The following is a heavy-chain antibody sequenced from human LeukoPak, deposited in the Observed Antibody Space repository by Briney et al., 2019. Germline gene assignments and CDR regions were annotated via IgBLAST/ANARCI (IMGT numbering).Heavy chain of an antibody. J-gene: IGHJ5*02. CDR3: ARDSSHWSSPNWFDP. D-gene: IGHD2-2*01. Sequence: SVKVSCKASGYTFTSYAMNWVRQAPGQGLEWMGGIIPIFGTANYAQKFQGRVTITTDESTSTAYMELSSLRSEDTAVYYCARDSSHWSSPNWFDPWGQGTLVTVSS. CDR2: IIPIFGTA. CDR1: GYTFTSYA. V-gene: IGHV1-69*05.